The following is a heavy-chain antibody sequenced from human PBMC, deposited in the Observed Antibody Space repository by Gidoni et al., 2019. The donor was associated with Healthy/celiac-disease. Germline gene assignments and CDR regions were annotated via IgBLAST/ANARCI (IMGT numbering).Heavy chain of an antibody. CDR2: ISSSSSDI. Sequence: EVQLVASGGGLVKPGGSLRFSCAASGFTFSSYSMNWVRQAPGKGLEWVASISSSSSDIYYADSVKGRFTISRDNGKNSLYLQMNSLRAEDTAVYYCARDSGRGSYGMDVWGQGTTVTVSS. J-gene: IGHJ6*02. CDR3: ARDSGRGSYGMDV. D-gene: IGHD3-10*01. V-gene: IGHV3-21*01. CDR1: GFTFSSYS.